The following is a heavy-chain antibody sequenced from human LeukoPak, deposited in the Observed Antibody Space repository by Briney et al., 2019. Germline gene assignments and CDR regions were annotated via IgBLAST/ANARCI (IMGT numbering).Heavy chain of an antibody. CDR3: AKDYQVGYCSSTSCSPRFDY. D-gene: IGHD2-2*01. J-gene: IGHJ4*02. Sequence: PGGSLRLSCAASGFTFSTYAVNWVRQAPGKGLEWVSTISGSGGSTYYADSVKGRFTISRDNSKNTLYLQMNSLRAEDTAVYYCAKDYQVGYCSSTSCSPRFDYWGQGTLVTVSS. V-gene: IGHV3-23*01. CDR1: GFTFSTYA. CDR2: ISGSGGST.